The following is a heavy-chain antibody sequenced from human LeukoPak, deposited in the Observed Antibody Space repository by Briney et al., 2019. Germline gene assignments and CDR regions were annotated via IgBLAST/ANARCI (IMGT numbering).Heavy chain of an antibody. CDR2: ISSSSSYI. D-gene: IGHD6-19*01. CDR1: GFTSSSYS. Sequence: PGGSLRLSCAASGFTSSSYSMNWVRQAPGKGLEWVSSISSSSSYIYYADSVKGRFTISRDNAKNSLYLQTNSLRAEDTAVYYCARDGSSGWYWVDYWGQGTLVTVSS. J-gene: IGHJ4*02. V-gene: IGHV3-21*01. CDR3: ARDGSSGWYWVDY.